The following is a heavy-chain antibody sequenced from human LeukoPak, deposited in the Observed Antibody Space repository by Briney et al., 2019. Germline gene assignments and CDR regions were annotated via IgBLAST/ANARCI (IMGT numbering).Heavy chain of an antibody. Sequence: SETLPLTCAVYGGSFSGYYWSWIRQPPGKGLEWIGEINHSGSTNYNPSLKSRVTISVDTSKNQFSLKLSSVTAADTAVYYCASPPRGYWGQGTLVTVSS. CDR1: GGSFSGYY. CDR2: INHSGST. CDR3: ASPPRGY. V-gene: IGHV4-34*01. D-gene: IGHD3-16*01. J-gene: IGHJ4*02.